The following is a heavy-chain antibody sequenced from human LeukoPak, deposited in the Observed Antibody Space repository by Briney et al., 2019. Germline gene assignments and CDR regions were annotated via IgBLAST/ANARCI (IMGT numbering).Heavy chain of an antibody. CDR2: MCTCGNH. CDR1: GASISSFY. V-gene: IGHV4-4*07. CDR3: ERGTTMVQGVVNDYHYYMDV. J-gene: IGHJ6*03. Sequence: SEPLSLICTVSGASISSFYWVWVRDPAGGGLVGLGRMCTCGNHNYNPSLRSRVTMSVGTSRNQFSLKLRSVTAADTAVSYCERGTTMVQGVVNDYHYYMDVWGKGTMVAVSS. D-gene: IGHD3-10*01.